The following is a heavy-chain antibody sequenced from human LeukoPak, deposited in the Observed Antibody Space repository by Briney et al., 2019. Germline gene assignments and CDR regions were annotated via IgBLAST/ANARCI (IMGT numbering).Heavy chain of an antibody. V-gene: IGHV3-20*04. Sequence: GGSLRLSCAGSGFTFDDYGMSWVRQAPGKGLEWVSGINRNGGTTGYADSVKGRFTISRDNSKNTLYLQMNSLRAEDTAVYYCARYGSGSYYNRRYYYYMDVWGKGTTVTISS. D-gene: IGHD3-10*01. J-gene: IGHJ6*03. CDR1: GFTFDDYG. CDR2: INRNGGTT. CDR3: ARYGSGSYYNRRYYYYMDV.